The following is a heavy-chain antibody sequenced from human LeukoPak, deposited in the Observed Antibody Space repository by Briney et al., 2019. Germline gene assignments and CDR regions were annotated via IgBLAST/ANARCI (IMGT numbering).Heavy chain of an antibody. CDR1: DDSISDYY. CDR2: FHNSGTS. V-gene: IGHV4-59*12. Sequence: PSETLSLTCTVSDDSISDYYRGWIRQPPGKGLEWIGYFHNSGTSTYNASLKSRVTISVDTSKNQFSLKLSSVTAADTAVYYCPRRLNDLSHFDDCGQGTLVTVSS. CDR3: PRRLNDLSHFDD. J-gene: IGHJ4*02. D-gene: IGHD1-1*01.